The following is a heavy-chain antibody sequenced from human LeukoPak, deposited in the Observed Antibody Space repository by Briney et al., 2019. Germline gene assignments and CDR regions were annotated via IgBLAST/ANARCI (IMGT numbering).Heavy chain of an antibody. CDR3: ARSYNRVELLYY. Sequence: SETLSLTCAVYGGSFSGYYWTWIRQPPGKGLEWLGEINHSGSSNYNPALKSRVTISLDTSKNLFSLRLSSVTAADTAVYYGARSYNRVELLYYWGQGTLVTVSS. CDR2: INHSGSS. D-gene: IGHD3-10*01. CDR1: GGSFSGYY. J-gene: IGHJ4*02. V-gene: IGHV4-34*01.